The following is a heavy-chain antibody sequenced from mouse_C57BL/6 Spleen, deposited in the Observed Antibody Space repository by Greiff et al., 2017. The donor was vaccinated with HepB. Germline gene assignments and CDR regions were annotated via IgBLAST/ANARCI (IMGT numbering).Heavy chain of an antibody. V-gene: IGHV1-64*01. CDR3: ARSYYGSSYYFDY. CDR1: GYTFTSYW. Sequence: QVQLQQPRAELVKPGASVKLSCKASGYTFTSYWMHWVKQRPGQGLEWIGMIHPNSGSTNYNEKFKSKATLTVDKSSSTAYMQLSSLTPEDSAVYYCARSYYGSSYYFDYWGQGTTLTVSS. J-gene: IGHJ2*01. D-gene: IGHD1-1*01. CDR2: IHPNSGST.